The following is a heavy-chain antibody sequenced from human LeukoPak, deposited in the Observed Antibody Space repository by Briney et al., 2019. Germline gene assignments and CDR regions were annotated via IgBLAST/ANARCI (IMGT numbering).Heavy chain of an antibody. CDR3: AKDTGTFYYDNSGYWGYYFDY. J-gene: IGHJ4*02. CDR1: GFTFSTYA. Sequence: GXSXRLSCAASGFTFSTYAMSWVRQAPGKGLEWVSSNSGSVGSSTYYADSVKGRFTISRDNSKNTLFLQMNGLRAEDTAVYYCAKDTGTFYYDNSGYWGYYFDYWGQGILVTVSS. CDR2: NSGSVGSST. V-gene: IGHV3-23*01. D-gene: IGHD3-22*01.